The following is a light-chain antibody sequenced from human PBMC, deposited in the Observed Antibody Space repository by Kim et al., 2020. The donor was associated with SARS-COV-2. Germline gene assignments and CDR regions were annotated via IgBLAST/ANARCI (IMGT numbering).Light chain of an antibody. J-gene: IGLJ3*02. CDR2: YDS. V-gene: IGLV3-21*04. CDR1: NIGSKS. Sequence: APGKETRITCGGNNIGSKSVHWYQQKPGQAPVLVIYYDSDRPSGIPERFSGSNSGNTATLTISRVEAGDEADYYCQVWDSSSDHPVFGGGTQLTVL. CDR3: QVWDSSSDHPV.